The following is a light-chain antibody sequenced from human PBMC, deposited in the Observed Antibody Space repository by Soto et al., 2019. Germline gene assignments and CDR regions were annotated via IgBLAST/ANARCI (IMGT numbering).Light chain of an antibody. J-gene: IGKJ4*01. CDR3: LQHKSYPLT. CDR1: EDISSY. Sequence: DIQMTQSPSAMSASVGDRVTITCRASEDISSYLAWFQQKPGKVPKRLIYAASSLQSGVPARFSGSGSGTEFTLTISSLQPEDFAAYYCLQHKSYPLTFGRGTKVEIK. CDR2: AAS. V-gene: IGKV1-17*03.